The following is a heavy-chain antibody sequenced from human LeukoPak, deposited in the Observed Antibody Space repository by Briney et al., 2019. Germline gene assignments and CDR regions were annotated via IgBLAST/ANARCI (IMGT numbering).Heavy chain of an antibody. CDR1: GGSISSSDYY. Sequence: TSETLSLTCTVSGGSISSSDYYWGWIRQPPGKGLEWIGEINHSGSTNYNPSLKSRVTISVDTSKNQFSLKLSSVTAADTAVYYCARAPRMVATAKGYFQHWGQGTLVTVSS. V-gene: IGHV4-39*07. CDR2: INHSGST. CDR3: ARAPRMVATAKGYFQH. J-gene: IGHJ1*01. D-gene: IGHD5-12*01.